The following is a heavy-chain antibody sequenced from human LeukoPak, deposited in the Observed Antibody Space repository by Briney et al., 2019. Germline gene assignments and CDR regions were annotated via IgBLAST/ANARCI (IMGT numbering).Heavy chain of an antibody. CDR2: INHSGTT. V-gene: IGHV4-34*01. CDR1: GGSFGGYY. Sequence: SESLSLTCAVYGGSFGGYYWSWIRQPPGKGLEWIGEINHSGTTIYSRSLKCRVTISVDTSKNHFSLKLSTVTAADTAVYYCAREDHSNYESYYYYYYMDVWGKGTTVTVSS. J-gene: IGHJ6*03. CDR3: AREDHSNYESYYYYYYMDV. D-gene: IGHD4-11*01.